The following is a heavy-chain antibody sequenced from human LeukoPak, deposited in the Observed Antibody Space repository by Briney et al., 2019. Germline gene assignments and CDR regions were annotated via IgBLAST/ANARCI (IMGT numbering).Heavy chain of an antibody. D-gene: IGHD3-16*02. J-gene: IGHJ4*02. CDR1: GGTFGNYA. CDR2: ILPFFGSP. Sequence: ALVKVSCKASGGTFGNYAISWVRQAPGQGLEWMGGILPFFGSPNYAQKFQGRVTITADETTSTAYMELSSLRSDDTAFYYCAFYDYVWGSFRYWGQGTLVTVSS. CDR3: AFYDYVWGSFRY. V-gene: IGHV1-69*13.